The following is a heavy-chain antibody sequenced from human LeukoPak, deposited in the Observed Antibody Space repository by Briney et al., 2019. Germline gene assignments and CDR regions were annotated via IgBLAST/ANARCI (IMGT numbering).Heavy chain of an antibody. J-gene: IGHJ6*04. CDR1: GGSFSGYY. D-gene: IGHD3-22*01. CDR3: ASSKRLFYYYGMDV. Sequence: SETLSLTCAVYGGSFSGYYWSWIRQPPGKGLEWIGEINHSGSTNYNPSLKSRVTISVDTSKNQFSLKLSSVTAADTAVYYCASSKRLFYYYGMDVWGKGTMVTVSS. V-gene: IGHV4-34*01. CDR2: INHSGST.